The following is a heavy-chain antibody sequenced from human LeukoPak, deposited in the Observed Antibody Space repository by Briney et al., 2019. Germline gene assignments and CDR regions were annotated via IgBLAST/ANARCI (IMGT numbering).Heavy chain of an antibody. Sequence: GGSLRLSCAASGFTFSSYSMNWVRQAPGKGLEWVSYISSSSSAIYYADSVKGRFTISRDNAKNSPYLQMNSLRDEDTAVYYCARESPYSLADPWGQGTLVTVSS. J-gene: IGHJ5*02. CDR3: ARESPYSLADP. V-gene: IGHV3-48*02. CDR2: ISSSSSAI. D-gene: IGHD2-21*01. CDR1: GFTFSSYS.